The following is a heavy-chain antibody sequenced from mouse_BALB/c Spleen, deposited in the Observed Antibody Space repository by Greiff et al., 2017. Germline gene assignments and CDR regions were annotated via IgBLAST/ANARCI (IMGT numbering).Heavy chain of an antibody. D-gene: IGHD1-1*01. J-gene: IGHJ2*01. CDR1: GFSLTSYG. V-gene: IGHV2-9*02. CDR2: IWAAGST. CDR3: ARGGYYGSSYPFDY. Sequence: VKLVESGPGLVAPSQSLSITCTVSGFSLTSYGVHWVRQPPGKGLEWLGVIWAAGSTNYNSALMSRLSISKDNSKSQLFLKMNSLQTDDTAMYYCARGGYYGSSYPFDYWGQGTTLTVSS.